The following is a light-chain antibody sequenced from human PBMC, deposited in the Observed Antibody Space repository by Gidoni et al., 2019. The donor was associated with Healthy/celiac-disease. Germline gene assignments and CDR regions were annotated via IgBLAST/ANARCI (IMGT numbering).Light chain of an antibody. V-gene: IGKV1-9*01. J-gene: IGKJ4*01. CDR2: AAS. CDR3: QQLNSYPLT. Sequence: DIHLTQSPSFLSASVGDRVTITCRASQGISSYLAWYQQKPGKAPKLLIYAASTLQSGVPSRFRGSGSGTEVTLTSSSLQPEDFATYYCQQLNSYPLTFGGGTKVEIK. CDR1: QGISSY.